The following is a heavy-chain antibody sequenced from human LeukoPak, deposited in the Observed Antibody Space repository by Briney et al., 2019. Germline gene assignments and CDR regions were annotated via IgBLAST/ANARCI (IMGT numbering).Heavy chain of an antibody. Sequence: SETLSLTCTVSGGSISSSSYYWGWIRQPPGKGLEWIGSIYYSGSTYYNPSLKSRVTISVDTSKNQFSLKLSCVTAADTAVYYCAVSGSPLDAFDIWGQGTMVTVSS. CDR2: IYYSGST. CDR3: AVSGSPLDAFDI. V-gene: IGHV4-39*01. D-gene: IGHD1-26*01. J-gene: IGHJ3*02. CDR1: GGSISSSSYY.